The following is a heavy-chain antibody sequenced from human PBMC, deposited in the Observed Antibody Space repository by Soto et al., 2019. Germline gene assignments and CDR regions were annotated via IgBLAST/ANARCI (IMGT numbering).Heavy chain of an antibody. CDR1: GGSISSGGYY. CDR3: ARGGGTYYDILTGYYRSPGGFRY. J-gene: IGHJ4*02. V-gene: IGHV4-31*03. D-gene: IGHD3-9*01. CDR2: IYYSGST. Sequence: TLSLTCTVSGGSISSGGYYWSWIRQHPGKGLEWIGYIYYSGSTYYNPSLKSRVTISVDTSKNQFSLKLSSVTAADTAVYYCARGGGTYYDILTGYYRSPGGFRYWGQGTLVTVSS.